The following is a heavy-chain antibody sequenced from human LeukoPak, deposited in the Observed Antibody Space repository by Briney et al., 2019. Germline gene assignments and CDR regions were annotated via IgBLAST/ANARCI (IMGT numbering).Heavy chain of an antibody. J-gene: IGHJ4*02. CDR2: IFYSGST. Sequence: SETLSLTCTVSGGSISTSNYYWGWIRQPPGKGLEWIGNIFYSGSTNYNPSLKSRVTISVDTSKNQFSLKLSSVTAADTAVYYCARGQSYSGSYYFDYWGQGTLVTVSS. CDR3: ARGQSYSGSYYFDY. V-gene: IGHV4-61*05. D-gene: IGHD1-26*01. CDR1: GGSISTSNYY.